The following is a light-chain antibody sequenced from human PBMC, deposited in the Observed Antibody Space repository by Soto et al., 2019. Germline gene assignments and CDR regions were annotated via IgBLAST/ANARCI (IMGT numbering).Light chain of an antibody. Sequence: EIVMTQSPATLSVSPGERATLSCRASQSVYSNLAWYQQKPGQAPRLLIYGASTRATGIPARFSGSGSGTEFTLTISSLQSEDFAVYFCQQFNNWPPTFGQGTKVDIK. CDR3: QQFNNWPPT. CDR1: QSVYSN. CDR2: GAS. V-gene: IGKV3-15*01. J-gene: IGKJ1*01.